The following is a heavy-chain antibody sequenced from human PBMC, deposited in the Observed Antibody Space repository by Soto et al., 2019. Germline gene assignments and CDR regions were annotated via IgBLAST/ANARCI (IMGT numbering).Heavy chain of an antibody. CDR2: IKRDGSET. CDR1: GLSLSSYW. V-gene: IGHV3-7*01. CDR3: ASDRLQLPLGY. D-gene: IGHD1-1*01. Sequence: GGSLRLSCAASGLSLSSYWMSWVRQAPGKGLEWVANIKRDGSETYYVDSVEGRFTISRDNAKGSLYLQMNSLRVEDTAVYYCASDRLQLPLGYWDQGTLVTVSS. J-gene: IGHJ4*02.